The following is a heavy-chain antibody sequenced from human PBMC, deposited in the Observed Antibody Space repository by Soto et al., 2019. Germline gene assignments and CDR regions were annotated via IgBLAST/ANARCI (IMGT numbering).Heavy chain of an antibody. V-gene: IGHV1-58*02. CDR2: IVVGSGNT. D-gene: IGHD1-26*01. Sequence: QMQLVQSGPEVKKPGTSVKVSCKASGFTFTSSAMQWVRQARGQRLEWIGWIVVGSGNTNYAQKFQERVTITRDMATSTAYMGLSSLISVGRAVYYCAADCGGSYSRKGRLWGQGTLVTVSS. J-gene: IGHJ4*02. CDR1: GFTFTSSA. CDR3: AADCGGSYSRKGRL.